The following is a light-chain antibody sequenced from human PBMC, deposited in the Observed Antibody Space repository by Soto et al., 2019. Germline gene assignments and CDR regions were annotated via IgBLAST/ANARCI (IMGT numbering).Light chain of an antibody. CDR2: DDN. CDR3: HSYDSSLSGSV. CDR1: SSNIGAGYE. J-gene: IGLJ2*01. Sequence: QPVLTQPPSVSGAPGQRVTITCTGTSSNIGAGYEVHWYQHLPGTAPKLLIYDDNNRPSGVPDRFSGSNSGTSASLAITGLQAEDEADYYCHSYDSSLSGSVFGGGTKVTVL. V-gene: IGLV1-40*01.